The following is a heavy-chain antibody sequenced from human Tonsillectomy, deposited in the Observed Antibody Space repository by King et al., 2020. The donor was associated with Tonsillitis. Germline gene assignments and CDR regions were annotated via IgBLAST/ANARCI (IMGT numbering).Heavy chain of an antibody. CDR1: GFTFSSYG. CDR2: ISYDGSNK. Sequence: VQLVESGGGVVQPGRSLRLSCAASGFTFSSYGLHWVRQAPGKGLQWVAVISYDGSNKFYADSVKGRFTISRDNSKNTLYLHMNSLRAEDTAVYYCAKDPGGEMGELSYHDYWGQGTLVTVSS. V-gene: IGHV3-30*18. D-gene: IGHD3-16*02. CDR3: AKDPGGEMGELSYHDY. J-gene: IGHJ4*02.